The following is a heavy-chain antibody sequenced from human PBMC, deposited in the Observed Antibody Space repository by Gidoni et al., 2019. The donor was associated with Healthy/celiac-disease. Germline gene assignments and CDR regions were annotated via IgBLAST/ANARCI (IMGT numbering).Heavy chain of an antibody. CDR1: GLRFSSYA. J-gene: IGHJ4*02. V-gene: IGHV3-23*01. CDR3: AAAYGDYPFYFDY. Sequence: EVQLLESGGGLVQPGGSLGLSCAASGLRFSSYAMSWVRQAPGKGLGWVSAISGSGGSTYYADSVKGRFTISRDNSKNTLYLQMNSLRAEDTAVYYCAAAYGDYPFYFDYWGQGTLVTVSS. D-gene: IGHD4-17*01. CDR2: ISGSGGST.